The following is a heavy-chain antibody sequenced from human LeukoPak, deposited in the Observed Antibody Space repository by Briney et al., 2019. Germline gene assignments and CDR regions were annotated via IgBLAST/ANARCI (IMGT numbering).Heavy chain of an antibody. V-gene: IGHV3-30*02. Sequence: PGGSLRLSCAASGFTFSNYGMHWVRQAPGKGLEWVAFIRYDGSNKYYADSVKGRFTISRDNSKNTLYLQMNSLRAEDTAVYYCAKDRGRLYYFDYWGQGTLVTVSS. CDR2: IRYDGSNK. CDR1: GFTFSNYG. D-gene: IGHD3-10*01. J-gene: IGHJ4*02. CDR3: AKDRGRLYYFDY.